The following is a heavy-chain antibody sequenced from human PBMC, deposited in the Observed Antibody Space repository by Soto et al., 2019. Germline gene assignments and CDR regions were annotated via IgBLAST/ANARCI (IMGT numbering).Heavy chain of an antibody. D-gene: IGHD4-17*01. CDR2: MSYDGART. CDR1: GFTFTSFT. CDR3: ARERPYGDPTWFDP. J-gene: IGHJ5*02. Sequence: QVQLVESGGGVVQPGGSLSLSCATSGFTFTSFTMHWVRQAPGKGLERIAVMSYDGARTDYADAVKGRFTISRDPSKNTFYLQMTNLSPDDTAMYYCARERPYGDPTWFDPWGQGTLVTVSS. V-gene: IGHV3-30-3*01.